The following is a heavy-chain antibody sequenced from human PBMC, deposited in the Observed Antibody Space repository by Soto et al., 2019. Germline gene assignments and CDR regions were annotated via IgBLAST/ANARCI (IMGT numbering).Heavy chain of an antibody. CDR3: ARDIAGANLLFDY. CDR1: GGSISSYY. CDR2: IYYSGST. D-gene: IGHD1-26*01. Sequence: LTCTVSGGSISSYYWSWIRQPPGKGLEWIGYIYYSGSTNYNPSLKSRVTISVDTSKNQFSLKLSSVTAADTAVYYCARDIAGANLLFDYWGQGTLVTVSS. V-gene: IGHV4-59*01. J-gene: IGHJ4*02.